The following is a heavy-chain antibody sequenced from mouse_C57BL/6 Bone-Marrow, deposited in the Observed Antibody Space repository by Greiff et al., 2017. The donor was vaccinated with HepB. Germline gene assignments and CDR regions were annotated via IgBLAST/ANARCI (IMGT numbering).Heavy chain of an antibody. Sequence: EVQGVESGGGLVQPGGSLKLSCAASGFTFSDYYMYWVRQTPEKRLEWVAYISNGGGSTYYPDTVKGRFTISRDNAKNTLYLQMSRLKSEDTAMYYCARLRWGYDWGYFDVWGTGTTVTVSS. CDR1: GFTFSDYY. J-gene: IGHJ1*03. CDR2: ISNGGGST. CDR3: ARLRWGYDWGYFDV. D-gene: IGHD2-2*01. V-gene: IGHV5-12*01.